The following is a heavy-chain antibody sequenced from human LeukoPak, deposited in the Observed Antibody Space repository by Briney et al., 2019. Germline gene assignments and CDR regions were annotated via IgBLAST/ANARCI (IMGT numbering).Heavy chain of an antibody. J-gene: IGHJ4*02. CDR2: ITGTGGST. CDR1: GFSLSTYG. Sequence: GSLRLSCAASGFSLSTYGVSWVRQPPGKGLEWVSGITGTGGSTYYADSVKGRFTVSRDTSKNTLYLQMNGLRAEDTAIYYCAKDHGTAVAGFYYWGQGTLVTVSS. CDR3: AKDHGTAVAGFYY. V-gene: IGHV3-23*01. D-gene: IGHD6-19*01.